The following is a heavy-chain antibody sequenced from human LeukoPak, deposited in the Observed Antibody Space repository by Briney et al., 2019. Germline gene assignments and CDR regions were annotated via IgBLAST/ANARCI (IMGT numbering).Heavy chain of an antibody. Sequence: GGSLRLSCAASGFTFGSYAMSWVRQAPGGGLEWVSAIRGINTNTYYAGSVKGRFTISRDNSKNTVYLQMNSLRAEDTAIYYCAKLGYCGGDCFFGMDVWGQGTTVTVSS. CDR2: IRGINTNT. V-gene: IGHV3-23*01. J-gene: IGHJ6*02. CDR1: GFTFGSYA. D-gene: IGHD2-21*02. CDR3: AKLGYCGGDCFFGMDV.